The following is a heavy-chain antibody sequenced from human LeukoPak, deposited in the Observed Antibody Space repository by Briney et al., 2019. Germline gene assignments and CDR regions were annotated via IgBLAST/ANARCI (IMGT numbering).Heavy chain of an antibody. CDR1: GGAITSYY. CDR2: IYYSATT. Sequence: SETLSLTCTVSGGAITSYYWSWIRQPPGKGLEWIGNIYYSATTKYNPSLKSRVTISVDTSKNQFSLKLSSVTAADTAVYYCARHREGYYYGMDVWGQGTTVTVSS. CDR3: ARHREGYYYGMDV. J-gene: IGHJ6*02. V-gene: IGHV4-59*08.